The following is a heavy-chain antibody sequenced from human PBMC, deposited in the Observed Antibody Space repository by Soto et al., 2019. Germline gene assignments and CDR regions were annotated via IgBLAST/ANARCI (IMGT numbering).Heavy chain of an antibody. J-gene: IGHJ5*02. CDR2: INPNSGGT. D-gene: IGHD2-2*01. CDR3: ARGTLRDIVVVPAAEDGGSGSTGDWFDP. Sequence: ASVKVSCKASGYTFTGYYMHWVRQAPGQGLEWMGWINPNSGGTNYAQKFQGWVTMTRDTSISTAYMELSRLRSDDTAVYYCARGTLRDIVVVPAAEDGGSGSTGDWFDPWGQGTLVTVSS. V-gene: IGHV1-2*04. CDR1: GYTFTGYY.